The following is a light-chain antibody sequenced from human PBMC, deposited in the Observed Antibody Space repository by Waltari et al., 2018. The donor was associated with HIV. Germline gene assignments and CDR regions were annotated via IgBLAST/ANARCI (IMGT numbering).Light chain of an antibody. CDR1: NSIVGGYNF. V-gene: IGLV2-14*01. CDR2: EVT. CDR3: TSYTSSNPLM. J-gene: IGLJ3*02. Sequence: QPALTQPAALARPPGQPSTTSTTATNSIVGGYNFFSWYHQPPGKAPKLMIYEVTNRPSGLCYRFSVAKSGNTAALTISGLQAEDEADYYCTSYTSSNPLMFGGGTKGTVL.